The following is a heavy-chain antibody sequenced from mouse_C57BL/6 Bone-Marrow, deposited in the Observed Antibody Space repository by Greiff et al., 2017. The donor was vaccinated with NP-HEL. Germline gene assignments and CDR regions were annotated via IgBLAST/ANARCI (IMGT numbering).Heavy chain of an antibody. CDR1: GYTFTDYY. CDR2: INPNNGGT. Sequence: EVQLQQSGPELVKPGASVKISCKASGYTFTDYYMNWVKQSHGKSLEWIGDINPNNGGTSYNQKFKGKATLTVDKSSSTAYMELRSLTSEDSAVYYCARSGSNRAMDYWGQGTSVTVSS. J-gene: IGHJ4*01. D-gene: IGHD2-14*01. V-gene: IGHV1-26*01. CDR3: ARSGSNRAMDY.